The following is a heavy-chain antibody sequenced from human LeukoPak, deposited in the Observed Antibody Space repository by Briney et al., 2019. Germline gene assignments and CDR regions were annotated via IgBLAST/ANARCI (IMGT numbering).Heavy chain of an antibody. J-gene: IGHJ4*02. Sequence: GGSLRLSCAASGYTFDDYGMSWVRQAPGKGLEWVSGINWNGGSTLYADSVKGRFTISRDNAKNSLYLQMNSLRAEDAGLYYCAGGPTTGNLDYWGQGSLVTVSS. CDR2: INWNGGST. V-gene: IGHV3-20*04. D-gene: IGHD1-1*01. CDR1: GYTFDDYG. CDR3: AGGPTTGNLDY.